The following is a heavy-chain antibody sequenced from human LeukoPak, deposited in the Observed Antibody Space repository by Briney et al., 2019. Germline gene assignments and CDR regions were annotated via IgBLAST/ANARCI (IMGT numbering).Heavy chain of an antibody. CDR2: ISSSSSYI. D-gene: IGHD6-19*01. CDR3: ARGTPGLAVAEYYFDY. V-gene: IGHV3-21*01. CDR1: GFTLSSYS. Sequence: GGSLRLSCAASGFTLSSYSMNWVRQAPGKGLEWVSSISSSSSYIYYADSVKGRFTTSRDNAKNSLYLQMNSLRAEDTAVYYCARGTPGLAVAEYYFDYWGQGTLVTVSS. J-gene: IGHJ4*02.